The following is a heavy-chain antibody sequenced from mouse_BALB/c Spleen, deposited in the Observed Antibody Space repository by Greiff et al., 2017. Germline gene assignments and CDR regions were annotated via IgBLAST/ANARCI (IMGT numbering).Heavy chain of an antibody. CDR3: AREGYYYGSSPYWYFDV. V-gene: IGHV1-14*01. D-gene: IGHD1-1*01. CDR2: INPYNDGT. CDR1: GYTFTSYD. Sequence: VQLQQSGPELVKPGASVKMSCKASGYTFTSYDMHWVKQKPGQGLEWIGYINPYNDGTKYNEKFKGKATLTSDKSSSTAYMELSSLTSEDSAVYYCAREGYYYGSSPYWYFDVWGAGTTVTVSS. J-gene: IGHJ1*01.